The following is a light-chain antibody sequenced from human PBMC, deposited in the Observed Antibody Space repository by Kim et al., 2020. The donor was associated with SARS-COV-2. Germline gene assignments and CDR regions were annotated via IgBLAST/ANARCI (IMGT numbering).Light chain of an antibody. Sequence: IVLTQSPAPLSLSPGESATLSCRASQSVSSYLAWYQQKPGQAPRLLIYDASNRATGIPSRFSGSGSGTDFTLTISSLEPEDFAVYYCQQRSNWPPRITFGQGTRLEIK. CDR3: QQRSNWPPRIT. V-gene: IGKV3-11*01. CDR2: DAS. J-gene: IGKJ5*01. CDR1: QSVSSY.